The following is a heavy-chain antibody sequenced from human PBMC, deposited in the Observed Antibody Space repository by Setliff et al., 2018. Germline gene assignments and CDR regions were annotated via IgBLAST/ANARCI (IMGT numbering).Heavy chain of an antibody. CDR3: AAEPDYDILAGWPYYFDY. CDR1: GFTFTSSD. J-gene: IGHJ4*02. CDR2: IVVGSGNT. V-gene: IGHV1-58*01. Sequence: SVKVSCKASGFTFTSSDVQWVRQARGQRLEWIGWIVVGSGNTNYAQQFQERVTFFSDMSTSTAYMELSSLGSEDTAVYYCAAEPDYDILAGWPYYFDYWGQGTLVTVSS. D-gene: IGHD3-9*01.